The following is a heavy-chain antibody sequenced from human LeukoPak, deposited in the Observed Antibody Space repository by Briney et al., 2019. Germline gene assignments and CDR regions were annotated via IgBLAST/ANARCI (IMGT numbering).Heavy chain of an antibody. Sequence: SETLSLTCAVYGGSFSGYYWSWIRQPPGKGLEWIGEINHSGSTNYNPSLKSRVTISVDTSKNQFSLKLTSVTAADTAVYYCANSANYGGNSGYFDSWAQGTLVTVSS. V-gene: IGHV4-34*01. J-gene: IGHJ4*02. CDR1: GGSFSGYY. CDR2: INHSGST. CDR3: ANSANYGGNSGYFDS. D-gene: IGHD4-23*01.